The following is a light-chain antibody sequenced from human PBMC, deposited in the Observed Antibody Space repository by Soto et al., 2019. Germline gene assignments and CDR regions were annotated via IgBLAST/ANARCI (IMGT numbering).Light chain of an antibody. V-gene: IGKV1-8*01. CDR3: QQYYSYTLA. Sequence: AIRMTQSPSSLSASTGDRVTITCRASQGISSYLAWYQQKPGKAPKLLIYAASTLQSGVPSRFRGSGSGTDFTLTISCLQYEDFATYYCQQYYSYTLAFGAGTTVDIK. CDR1: QGISSY. CDR2: AAS. J-gene: IGKJ4*01.